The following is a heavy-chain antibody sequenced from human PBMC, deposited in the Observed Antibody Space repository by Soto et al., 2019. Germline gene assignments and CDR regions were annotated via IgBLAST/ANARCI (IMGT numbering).Heavy chain of an antibody. D-gene: IGHD6-19*01. Sequence: EVQLLESGGGLVQPGGSLRLSCAASGFTFSYAMSWVRQAPGKGLEWISGISGGGDNTYYAESVRGRVTISRDNSKNTLYLQMNSLMAEDTAKYYCATDRLSSGLRARFDPWGQGTLVTVSS. V-gene: IGHV3-23*01. J-gene: IGHJ5*02. CDR2: ISGGGDNT. CDR3: ATDRLSSGLRARFDP. CDR1: GFTFSYA.